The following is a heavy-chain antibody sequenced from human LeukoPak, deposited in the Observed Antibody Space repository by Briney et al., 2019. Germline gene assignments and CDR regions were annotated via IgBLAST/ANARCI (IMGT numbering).Heavy chain of an antibody. V-gene: IGHV3-21*01. Sequence: GGSLRLSCAASGFTFSSYEMNWVRQAPGKGLEWVSSISSSSSYIYYADSVKGRFTISRDNAKNSLYLQMNSLRAEDTAVYYCARDPPDYYDSSGYYDYWGQGTLVTVSS. CDR2: ISSSSSYI. CDR3: ARDPPDYYDSSGYYDY. D-gene: IGHD3-22*01. CDR1: GFTFSSYE. J-gene: IGHJ4*02.